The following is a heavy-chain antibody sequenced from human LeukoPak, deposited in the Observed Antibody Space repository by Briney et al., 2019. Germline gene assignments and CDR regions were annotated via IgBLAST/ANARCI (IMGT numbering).Heavy chain of an antibody. D-gene: IGHD5-12*01. J-gene: IGHJ3*02. Sequence: GASVKVSCKASGYTFTGYYMHWVRQAPGQGLEWMGWINPNSGGTNYAQKFQGRVTMTRDTSISTAYMELSRLRTDDTAVYYCARPPIESGYDPNDAFDIWGQGTMVTVSS. CDR3: ARPPIESGYDPNDAFDI. V-gene: IGHV1-2*02. CDR1: GYTFTGYY. CDR2: INPNSGGT.